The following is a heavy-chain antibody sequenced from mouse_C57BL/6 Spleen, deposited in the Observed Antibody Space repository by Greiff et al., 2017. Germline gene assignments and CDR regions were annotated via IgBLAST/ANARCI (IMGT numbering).Heavy chain of an antibody. J-gene: IGHJ1*03. D-gene: IGHD1-1*01. Sequence: QVQLQQPGAELVKPGASVKMSCKASGYTFTSYWITWVKQRPGQGLEWIGDIYPGSGSTNYNEKFKSKATLTVDTSSSTAYMQLSSLTSEDSAVYYCARGDFHYYGSSYWYFDVWGTGTTVTVAS. CDR2: IYPGSGST. V-gene: IGHV1-55*01. CDR1: GYTFTSYW. CDR3: ARGDFHYYGSSYWYFDV.